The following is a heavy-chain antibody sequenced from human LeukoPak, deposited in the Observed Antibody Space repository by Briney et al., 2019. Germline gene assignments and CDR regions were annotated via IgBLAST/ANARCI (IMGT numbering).Heavy chain of an antibody. CDR2: ISASGGRT. D-gene: IGHD3-10*01. J-gene: IGHJ4*02. V-gene: IGHV3-23*01. CDR3: AKVRDSAGIDY. Sequence: PGGSLRLSCAASGFTSSSYAMSWVRQAPGKGLEWVSGISASGGRTYYADSVKGRFTISRGNSKNTLYLQMNSLRAEDTAVYYCAKVRDSAGIDYWGQGTLVTVSS. CDR1: GFTSSSYA.